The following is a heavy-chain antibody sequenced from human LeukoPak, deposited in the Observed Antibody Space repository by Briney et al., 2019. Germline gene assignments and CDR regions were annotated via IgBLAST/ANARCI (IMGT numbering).Heavy chain of an antibody. CDR2: IYVTGT. J-gene: IGHJ6*04. Sequence: SETLSLTCTVSGGSIGTYYWSWIRQSPGKRLEWIGYIYVTGTRYNPYLQSRVTISVDRSRNQFFLKMSSVTAADTAVYYCARHIGGGIEDVDVWGKGTKVIVSS. D-gene: IGHD3-16*02. CDR3: ARHIGGGIEDVDV. CDR1: GGSIGTYY. V-gene: IGHV4-59*08.